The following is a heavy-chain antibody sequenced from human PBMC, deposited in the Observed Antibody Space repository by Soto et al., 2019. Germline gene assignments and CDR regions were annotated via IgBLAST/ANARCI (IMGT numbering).Heavy chain of an antibody. J-gene: IGHJ4*02. Sequence: QVQLQESGPGLLKPSETLSLTCTVSGGSISRSCYYWGWMRQPPGKGREGIGSISYSGSAYYNPSLQSRVTISADTSKNQFSRKMTSLTAADTSVYYCARQGPHPGVVISLLFDYWGQGTLVTVSS. V-gene: IGHV4-39*01. D-gene: IGHD3-22*01. CDR3: ARQGPHPGVVISLLFDY. CDR1: GGSISRSCYY. CDR2: ISYSGSA.